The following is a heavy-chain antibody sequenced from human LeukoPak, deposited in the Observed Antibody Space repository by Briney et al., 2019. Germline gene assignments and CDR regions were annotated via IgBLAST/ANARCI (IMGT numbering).Heavy chain of an antibody. CDR2: IRYDGSNK. Sequence: GGSLRLSCAASGFTFSSYGMHWVRQAPGKGLEWVAFIRYDGSNKYYADSVKGRFTISRDNSKNTLYLQMNSLRAEDTAVYYCAKDNYDYGDYDGGDYWGQGTLVTLS. D-gene: IGHD4-17*01. CDR1: GFTFSSYG. CDR3: AKDNYDYGDYDGGDY. V-gene: IGHV3-30*02. J-gene: IGHJ4*02.